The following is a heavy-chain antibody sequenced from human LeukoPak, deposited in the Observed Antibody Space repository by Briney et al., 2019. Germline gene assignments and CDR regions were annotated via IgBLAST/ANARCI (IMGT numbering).Heavy chain of an antibody. CDR1: GFTFSTYW. CDR2: IKHDVSEN. D-gene: IGHD2-21*01. V-gene: IGHV3-7*01. Sequence: GGSLRLSCAASGFTFSTYWMSWVRQAPGKGLEWGANIKHDVSENYYVDSVKGRFTISRDNAKNSLFLQMNRLRAEDTVVYYCARAPYCGGDCYVYSFDMGGLGTMVTVSS. CDR3: ARAPYCGGDCYVYSFDM. J-gene: IGHJ3*02.